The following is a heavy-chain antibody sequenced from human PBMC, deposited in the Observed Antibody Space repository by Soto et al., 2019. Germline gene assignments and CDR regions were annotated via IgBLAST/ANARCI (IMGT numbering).Heavy chain of an antibody. V-gene: IGHV1-3*01. D-gene: IGHD3-16*01. CDR1: GYTLTSYG. J-gene: IGHJ4*02. Sequence: GASVKVCCKASGYTLTSYGSSWVRQAKGQRLEWMGWINAGNGNTKYSQKFQGRVTITRDTSASTAYMELSSLRSEDTAVYYCARGLNVYYFDYWGQGTLVTVSS. CDR2: INAGNGNT. CDR3: ARGLNVYYFDY.